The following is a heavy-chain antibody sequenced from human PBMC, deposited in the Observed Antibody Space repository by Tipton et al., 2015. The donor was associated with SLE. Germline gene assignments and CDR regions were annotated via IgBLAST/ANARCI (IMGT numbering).Heavy chain of an antibody. CDR1: GDFLSSTNYY. V-gene: IGHV4-39*07. CDR3: ARHFSVFGSGWSS. J-gene: IGHJ5*02. Sequence: TLSLTCSVSGDFLSSTNYYWGCIRQSPGKGLEWIGTIYSTGSTSYNPSLQSRVTISIDMSKNQFSLKLSSVTAADTAIYFCARHFSVFGSGWSSWGQGTLVTVSS. CDR2: IYSTGST. D-gene: IGHD6-19*01.